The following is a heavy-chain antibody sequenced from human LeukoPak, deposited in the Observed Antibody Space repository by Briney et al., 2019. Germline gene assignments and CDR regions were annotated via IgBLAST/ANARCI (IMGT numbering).Heavy chain of an antibody. CDR2: ISGSGGST. J-gene: IGHJ4*02. Sequence: GGPLRLSCAASAFTFRSYAMSWVRQAGGKGLEWVSAISGSGGSTYYADSVKDRFTISRDNSKNTLYLQMSSLRAEDTAVYYCAKPKDNSLYCFDYWGQGTLVTVSS. CDR3: AKPKDNSLYCFDY. V-gene: IGHV3-23*01. CDR1: AFTFRSYA. D-gene: IGHD1-20*01.